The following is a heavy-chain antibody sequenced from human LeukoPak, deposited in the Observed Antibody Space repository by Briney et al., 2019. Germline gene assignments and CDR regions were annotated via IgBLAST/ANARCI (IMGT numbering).Heavy chain of an antibody. V-gene: IGHV4-59*08. CDR2: IYYSGST. CDR3: ARLRAIVVVPAAPDYFDY. D-gene: IGHD2-2*01. J-gene: IGHJ4*02. CDR1: GGSFSGYY. Sequence: PSETLSLTCAVYGGSFSGYYWSWIRQPPGKGLEWIGYIYYSGSTNYNPSLKSRVTISVDTSKNQFSLKLSSVTAADTAVYYCARLRAIVVVPAAPDYFDYWGQGTLVTVSS.